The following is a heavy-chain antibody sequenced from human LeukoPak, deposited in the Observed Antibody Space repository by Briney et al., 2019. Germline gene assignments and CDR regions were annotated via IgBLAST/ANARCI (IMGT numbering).Heavy chain of an antibody. CDR3: AGDPSGEGDRFEP. D-gene: IGHD3-16*01. J-gene: IGHJ5*02. CDR2: IYYSGST. CDR1: GGSISSYY. Sequence: SETLSLTCTVSGGSISSYYWSWIRQPPGKGLEWIGYIYYSGSTNYNPSLKSRVTISVDTSKNQFSLKLSSVTAADTAVYYCAGDPSGEGDRFEPWGQGNLVTVSS. V-gene: IGHV4-59*01.